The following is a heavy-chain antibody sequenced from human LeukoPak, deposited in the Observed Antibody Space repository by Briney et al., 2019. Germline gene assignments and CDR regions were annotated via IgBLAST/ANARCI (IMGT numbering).Heavy chain of an antibody. V-gene: IGHV3-30*02. CDR3: ARAVGASEGVDY. CDR2: IRFDGGNK. CDR1: GFTFSNYG. D-gene: IGHD1-26*01. Sequence: GGSLRLSCAASGFTFSNYGMHWVRQAPGKGLERVAFIRFDGGNKYYADSVQGRFIISRDNSKNTLYLQMSSLRAEDTAVYYCARAVGASEGVDYWGRGTLVTVSS. J-gene: IGHJ4*02.